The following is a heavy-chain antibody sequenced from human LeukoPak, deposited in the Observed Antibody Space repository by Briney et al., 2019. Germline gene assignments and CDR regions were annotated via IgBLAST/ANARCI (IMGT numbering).Heavy chain of an antibody. CDR1: GIPLSSSW. J-gene: IGHJ4*02. Sequence: AGGSLRLSCAASGIPLSSSWMNWVRQAPGKGLECVASMNRDGSEKFYVDSVRGRFTISRDNAKNSLYLQMNSLRAEDTAIYYCVRDEGSGTYWLWGQGALVIVSS. CDR3: VRDEGSGTYWL. D-gene: IGHD3-10*01. CDR2: MNRDGSEK. V-gene: IGHV3-7*03.